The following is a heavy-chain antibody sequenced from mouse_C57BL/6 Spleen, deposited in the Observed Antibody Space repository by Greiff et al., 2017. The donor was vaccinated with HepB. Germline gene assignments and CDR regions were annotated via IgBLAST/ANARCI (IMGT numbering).Heavy chain of an antibody. CDR2: INPYNGGT. CDR1: GYTFTDYY. J-gene: IGHJ2*01. CDR3: AAYYYGSSYYFDY. Sequence: EVQLQQSGPVLVKPGASVKMSCKASGYTFTDYYMNWVQQSHGKSLEWIGVINPYNGGTSYNQKFKGKATLTVDKSSSTAYMELNSLTSEDSAVYYCAAYYYGSSYYFDYWGQGTTLTVSS. D-gene: IGHD1-1*01. V-gene: IGHV1-19*01.